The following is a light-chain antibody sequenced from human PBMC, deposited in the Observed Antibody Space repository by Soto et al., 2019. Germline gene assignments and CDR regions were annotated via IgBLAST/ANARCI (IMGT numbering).Light chain of an antibody. Sequence: EIVLTQSPGTLSLSPGERATLSCRASQRVSSSYLAWYQQKPGQAPRLFIYDTSSRATDIPDRFSGSGSGTDFTLTISRLEPEDFTVYYCQHYGTSMWTFGQGTKVDIK. CDR1: QRVSSSY. V-gene: IGKV3-20*01. CDR3: QHYGTSMWT. J-gene: IGKJ1*01. CDR2: DTS.